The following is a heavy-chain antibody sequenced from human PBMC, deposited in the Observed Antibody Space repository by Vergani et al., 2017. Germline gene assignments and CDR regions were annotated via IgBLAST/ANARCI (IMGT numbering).Heavy chain of an antibody. Sequence: QVQLVESGGGVVQPGTSLRLSCVVSGFAINRNAMYWVCQAPGKGLEWVVGISFDGTNEYYPDLVKGRFTISRDIAKNTLYLQVRSLRLEDTRVYHCVSVRALCAGGRCDTGAWDYWVHGTPVTVSS. CDR2: ISFDGTNE. CDR1: GFAINRNA. J-gene: IGHJ4*01. D-gene: IGHD1-14*01. V-gene: IGHV3-30-3*01. CDR3: VSVRALCAGGRCDTGAWDY.